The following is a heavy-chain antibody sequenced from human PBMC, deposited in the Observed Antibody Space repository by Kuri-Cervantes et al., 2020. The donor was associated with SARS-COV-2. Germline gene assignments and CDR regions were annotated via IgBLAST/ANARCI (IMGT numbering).Heavy chain of an antibody. Sequence: ASVKVSCKASGYTFTSYGISWVRQAPGQGLEWMGWISAYNGNTNYAQKLQGRVTMTTDTSTSTAYMELRSLRSDDTAVYYCARESVGYGDYVGPWRFGQEGEYYYYGMDVWGQATTATVSS. CDR3: ARESVGYGDYVGPWRFGQEGEYYYYGMDV. V-gene: IGHV1-18*04. J-gene: IGHJ6*02. CDR2: ISAYNGNT. D-gene: IGHD4-17*01. CDR1: GYTFTSYG.